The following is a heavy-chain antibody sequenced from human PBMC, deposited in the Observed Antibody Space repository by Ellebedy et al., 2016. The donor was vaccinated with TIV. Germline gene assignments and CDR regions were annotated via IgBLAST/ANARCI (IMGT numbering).Heavy chain of an antibody. CDR3: ARSAHDYGMDV. J-gene: IGHJ6*02. CDR1: GFTFSNYS. Sequence: GESLKISCAASGFTFSNYSMNWVRPAPGKGLEWVSSISISNSYIYYADSVKGRFTISRDNAKNSLYLQMNSLRAEDTAVYYCARSAHDYGMDVWGQGTTVTVSS. V-gene: IGHV3-21*01. CDR2: ISISNSYI.